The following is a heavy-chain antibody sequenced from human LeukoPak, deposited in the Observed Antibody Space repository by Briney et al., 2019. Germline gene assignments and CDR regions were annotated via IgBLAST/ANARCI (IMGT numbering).Heavy chain of an antibody. D-gene: IGHD2-2*01. CDR1: GGSISSGDYY. Sequence: SETLSLTCTVSGGSISSGDYYWSWIRQPPGKGLEWIGYIYYSGSTYYNPSLKSRFTISVDTSKNQFSLKLSSVTAADTAVYYCASVDCSSTSCYYYYGMDVWGKGTTVTVSS. CDR3: ASVDCSSTSCYYYYGMDV. CDR2: IYYSGST. V-gene: IGHV4-30-4*01. J-gene: IGHJ6*04.